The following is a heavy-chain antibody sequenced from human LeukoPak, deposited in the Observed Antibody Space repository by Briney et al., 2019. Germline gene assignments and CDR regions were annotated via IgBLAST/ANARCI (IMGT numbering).Heavy chain of an antibody. CDR2: IKSKTDGGTT. CDR3: ARDRDPYGGNSGNWFDP. Sequence: GGSLRLSCAASGFTFSNAWMSWVRQAPGKGLEWVGRIKSKTDGGTTDYAAPVKGRFTISRDDSKNTLYLQMNSLRAEDTAVYYCARDRDPYGGNSGNWFDPWGQGTLVTVSS. D-gene: IGHD4-23*01. J-gene: IGHJ5*02. V-gene: IGHV3-15*01. CDR1: GFTFSNAW.